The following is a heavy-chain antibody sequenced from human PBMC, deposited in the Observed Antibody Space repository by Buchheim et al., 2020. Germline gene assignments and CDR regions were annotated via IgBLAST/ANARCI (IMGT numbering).Heavy chain of an antibody. CDR3: AKDFGRGYDFWSGYRPAWEWELLRPSYFDY. J-gene: IGHJ4*02. CDR2: ISGSGGST. CDR1: GFTFSSYA. Sequence: EVQLLESGGGLVQPGGSLRLSCAASGFTFSSYAMSWVRQAPGKGLEWVSAISGSGGSTYYADSVKGRFTISRDNSKNTLYLQMNSLRAEDTAVYYCAKDFGRGYDFWSGYRPAWEWELLRPSYFDYWGQGTL. V-gene: IGHV3-23*01. D-gene: IGHD3-3*01.